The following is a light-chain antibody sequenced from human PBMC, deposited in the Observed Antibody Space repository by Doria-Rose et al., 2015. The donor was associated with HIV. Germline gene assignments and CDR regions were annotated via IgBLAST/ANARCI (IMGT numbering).Light chain of an antibody. Sequence: DIQLTQSPESLGMSLGERTTLNCKSNQSLLYTSKNYLAWYQQKPGQPPTLLIYWASTRQSGVTARFSCSGSATDFTLTISSLEAEDVAVYHCQQYYDTPSFGPGTTVDIK. V-gene: IGKV4-1*01. CDR1: QSLLYTSKNY. J-gene: IGKJ3*01. CDR2: WAS. CDR3: QQYYDTPS.